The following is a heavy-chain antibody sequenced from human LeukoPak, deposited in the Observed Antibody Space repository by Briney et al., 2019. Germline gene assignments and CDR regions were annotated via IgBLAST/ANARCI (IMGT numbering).Heavy chain of an antibody. V-gene: IGHV3-73*01. CDR2: IRSKSNNYAT. CDR1: GFIFSDSA. CDR3: TSPPPYYGYSWSAGMDV. J-gene: IGHJ6*02. Sequence: GGSLRLSCAASGFIFSDSAMHWVRQASGKGPEWVGHIRSKSNNYATAHGASVKGRFTISRDDSKNTVYLLMNSLKTDDTAVYYCTSPPPYYGYSWSAGMDVWGQGTTVIVS. D-gene: IGHD3-16*01.